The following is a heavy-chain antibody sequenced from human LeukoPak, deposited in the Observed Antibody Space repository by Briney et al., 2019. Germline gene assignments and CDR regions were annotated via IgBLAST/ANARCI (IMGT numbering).Heavy chain of an antibody. CDR3: AKADYGDYVLYYGMDV. CDR2: ISGSGGST. Sequence: GGSLRLSCAASGFTFSSYAMSWVRQAPGKGLEWVSGISGSGGSTYYADSVKGRFTVSRDNSKNTLYLQMNSLRAEDTAVYYCAKADYGDYVLYYGMDVWGQGTTVTVSS. V-gene: IGHV3-23*01. J-gene: IGHJ6*02. D-gene: IGHD4-17*01. CDR1: GFTFSSYA.